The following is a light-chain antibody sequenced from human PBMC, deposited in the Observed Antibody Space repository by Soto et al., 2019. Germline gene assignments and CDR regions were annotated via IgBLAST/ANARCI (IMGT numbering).Light chain of an antibody. CDR1: QSLLHKNGYNY. Sequence: EIVTTQSPLSLSVTPGEPASISCRSSQSLLHKNGYNYLDWYLLKPGRSPQLLIYLGSNRASGVPDRFSGSGSGTDFTLRISRVEAEDVGVYFCMQALESPWTFGQGTKVDIK. CDR3: MQALESPWT. V-gene: IGKV2-28*01. CDR2: LGS. J-gene: IGKJ1*01.